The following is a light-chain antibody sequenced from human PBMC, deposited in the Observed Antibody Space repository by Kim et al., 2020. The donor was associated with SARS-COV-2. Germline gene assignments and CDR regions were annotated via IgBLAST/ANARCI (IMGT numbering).Light chain of an antibody. J-gene: IGKJ1*01. CDR1: QDSSNY. V-gene: IGKV1-33*01. CDR3: QQYDNL. CDR2: DAS. Sequence: SLSASVGDRVTITCQASQDSSNYLNWYQQKPGKAPKLLIYDASNLETGVSSRFSGSGSGTDFTFTISSLQPEDIATYYCQQYDNLFGQGTKVDIK.